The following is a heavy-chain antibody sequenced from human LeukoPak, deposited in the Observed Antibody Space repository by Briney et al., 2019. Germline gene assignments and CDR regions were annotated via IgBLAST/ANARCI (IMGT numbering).Heavy chain of an antibody. CDR1: GFTCSSYA. D-gene: IGHD2-2*01. J-gene: IGHJ4*02. CDR2: INHSGGTT. Sequence: QPGGSLRLSCAASGFTCSSYAMTWVRQAPGKGLEWVSTINHSGGTTYYADSVKGRFTISRDNSENTLYLHLNSLGAEDTAVYYCAKRYCSITSCSRELGYWGQGTLVTVSS. CDR3: AKRYCSITSCSRELGY. V-gene: IGHV3-23*01.